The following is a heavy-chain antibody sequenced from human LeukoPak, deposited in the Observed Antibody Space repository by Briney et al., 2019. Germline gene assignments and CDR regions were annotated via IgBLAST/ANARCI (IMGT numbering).Heavy chain of an antibody. CDR3: ATPLAYGNSYYYYGMDV. V-gene: IGHV1-2*02. CDR1: GYTFTGYY. D-gene: IGHD4-23*01. Sequence: ASVKVSCKASGYTFTGYYMHWVRQAPGQGLEWMGWINPNSGGTNYAQKFQGRVTMTRDTSISTAYMELSRLRSDDTAVYYCATPLAYGNSYYYYGMDVWGQGTTVTVSS. CDR2: INPNSGGT. J-gene: IGHJ6*02.